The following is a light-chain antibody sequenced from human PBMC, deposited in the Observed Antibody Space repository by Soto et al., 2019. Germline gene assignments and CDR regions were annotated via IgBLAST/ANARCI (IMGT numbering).Light chain of an antibody. V-gene: IGKV1-5*03. CDR1: QIISNW. CDR2: GAS. CDR3: QHYNTYS. Sequence: DIQMTQSPSTLSASVGDRVTITCRASQIISNWLAWYQQKPGRAPKLLIYGASTLESGVPSRFSGSGSGTESTLTISSLQPDDFATYYSQHYNTYSFGQGTKLEIK. J-gene: IGKJ2*01.